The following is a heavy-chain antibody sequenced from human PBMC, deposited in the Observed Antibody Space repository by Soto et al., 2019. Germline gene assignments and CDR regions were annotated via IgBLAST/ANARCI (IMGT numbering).Heavy chain of an antibody. CDR3: ARDLPTMDV. J-gene: IGHJ6*02. CDR1: GGTFSSYT. CDR2: IRAYNGNT. Sequence: QVQVVQSGAEVKKPGSSVKVSCKASGGTFSSYTISWVRQAPGQGLEWMGRIRAYNGNTNYAQKLQGRVTMTTDTSTSTAYMELRSLRSDDTAVYYCARDLPTMDVWGQGTTVTVSS. V-gene: IGHV1-18*01.